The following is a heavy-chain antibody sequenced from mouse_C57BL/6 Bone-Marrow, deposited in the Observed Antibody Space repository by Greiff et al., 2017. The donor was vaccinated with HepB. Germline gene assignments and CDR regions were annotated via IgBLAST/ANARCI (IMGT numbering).Heavy chain of an antibody. CDR1: GYTFTSYW. Sequence: QVQLQQPGAELVRPGSSVKLSCKASGYTFTSYWMDWVKQRPGQGLEWIGNIYPSDSETHYNQKFKDKATLTVDKSSSTAYMQLSSLTSEDSAVYYCARGPCAMDYWGQGTSVTVSS. J-gene: IGHJ4*01. V-gene: IGHV1-61*01. CDR3: ARGPCAMDY. CDR2: IYPSDSET.